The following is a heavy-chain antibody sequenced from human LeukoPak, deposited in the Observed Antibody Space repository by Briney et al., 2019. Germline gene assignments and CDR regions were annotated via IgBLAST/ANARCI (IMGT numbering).Heavy chain of an antibody. CDR3: ARNRLMVYAGAFDI. Sequence: ASVKVSCKASGYTFTSYDINWVRQATGQGLEWMGWMNPNSGNTGYAQKFQGRVTITRNTSISTAYMELSSLRSEDTAVYYCARNRLMVYAGAFDIWGQGTMVTVSS. D-gene: IGHD2-8*01. CDR2: MNPNSGNT. V-gene: IGHV1-8*03. CDR1: GYTFTSYD. J-gene: IGHJ3*02.